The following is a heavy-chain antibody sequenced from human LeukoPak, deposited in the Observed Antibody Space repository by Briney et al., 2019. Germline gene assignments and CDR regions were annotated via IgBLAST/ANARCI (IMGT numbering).Heavy chain of an antibody. Sequence: PGGSLRLSCAASGFTFSSYEMNWVRQAPGEGLEWVSYISSSGSTIYYADSVKGRFTISRDNAKNSLYLQMNSLRAEDTAVYYCARDWNYYDSSGYCDYWGQGTLVTVSS. J-gene: IGHJ4*02. CDR1: GFTFSSYE. D-gene: IGHD3-22*01. CDR3: ARDWNYYDSSGYCDY. CDR2: ISSSGSTI. V-gene: IGHV3-48*03.